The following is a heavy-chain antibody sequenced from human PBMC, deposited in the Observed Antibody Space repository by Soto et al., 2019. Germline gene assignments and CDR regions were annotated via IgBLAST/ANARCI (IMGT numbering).Heavy chain of an antibody. CDR3: VKVNGGSGSWMGATSYFDY. CDR1: GFTFSSYG. J-gene: IGHJ4*02. Sequence: GGLRLSCAASGFTFSSYGMHWVRQAPGKGLEYVSAISSNGGSTYYADSVKGRFTISRDNSKNTLYLQMSSLRAEDTAVYYCVKVNGGSGSWMGATSYFDYWGQGTLVTVSS. V-gene: IGHV3-64D*08. D-gene: IGHD3-10*01. CDR2: ISSNGGST.